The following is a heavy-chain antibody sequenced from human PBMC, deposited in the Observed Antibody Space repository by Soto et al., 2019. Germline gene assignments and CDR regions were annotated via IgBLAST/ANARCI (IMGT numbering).Heavy chain of an antibody. CDR1: GFTFSSYS. Sequence: GGSLRLSCAASGFTFSSYSMNWVRQAPGKGLEWVSSISSSSSYIYYADSVKGRFTISRDNAKNSLYLQMNSLRAEDTAVYYCARDHGVSWGGWFDPWGQGTLVTVSS. D-gene: IGHD1-26*01. CDR2: ISSSSSYI. CDR3: ARDHGVSWGGWFDP. J-gene: IGHJ5*02. V-gene: IGHV3-21*01.